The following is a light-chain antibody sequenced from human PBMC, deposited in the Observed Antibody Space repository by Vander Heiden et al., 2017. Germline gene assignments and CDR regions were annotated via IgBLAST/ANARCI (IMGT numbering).Light chain of an antibody. J-gene: IGKJ5*01. V-gene: IGKV1-8*01. Sequence: AIRIPQSPSSLSASTGDRVTITCRASQGISSYLAWYQQKPGKAPKLLIYAASTLQSGVPSRFSGSGSGTDFTLTISCLQSEDFATYYCQQYYSYLITFGQGTRLEIK. CDR3: QQYYSYLIT. CDR2: AAS. CDR1: QGISSY.